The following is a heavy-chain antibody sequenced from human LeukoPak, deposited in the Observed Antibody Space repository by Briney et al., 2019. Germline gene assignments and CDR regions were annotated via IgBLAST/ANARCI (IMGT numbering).Heavy chain of an antibody. J-gene: IGHJ5*02. D-gene: IGHD3-22*01. CDR3: ARRSMTVVDPFDP. V-gene: IGHV5-51*01. CDR1: GHNFNIYW. Sequence: GESLNLFCRVSGHNFNIYWIAWVRQMPGKGLEWMGIIFPGDSDTRYSPSFQGQVTISVDKSISIAYLQWSSLKASDTAMYYCARRSMTVVDPFDPWGQGTLVTVSS. CDR2: IFPGDSDT.